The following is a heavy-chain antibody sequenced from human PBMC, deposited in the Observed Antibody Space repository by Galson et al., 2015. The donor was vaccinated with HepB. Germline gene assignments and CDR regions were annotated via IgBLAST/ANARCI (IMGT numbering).Heavy chain of an antibody. D-gene: IGHD1-14*01. Sequence: SLRLSCAASGFTVSSNYMSWVRQAPGKGLEWVSVIYSGGTTYYADSVKGRFTISRDTSKNTLFLQMNSPRADDTAVYYCARENNIYDAFDIWGQGTMVTVSS. CDR1: GFTVSSNY. J-gene: IGHJ3*02. V-gene: IGHV3-66*01. CDR3: ARENNIYDAFDI. CDR2: IYSGGTT.